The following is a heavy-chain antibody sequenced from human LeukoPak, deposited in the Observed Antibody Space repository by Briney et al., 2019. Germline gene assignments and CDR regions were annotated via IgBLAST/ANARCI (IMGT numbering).Heavy chain of an antibody. CDR3: ASDKGHNRFDP. CDR1: DFTFSNYW. CDR2: MNEDGRVK. J-gene: IGHJ5*02. V-gene: IGHV3-7*04. Sequence: GGCLRLSCTASDFTFSNYWMAWLRQAPGRGLEWVANMNEDGRVKNYVCSVEGRFTISRDNAKKSLYLQMNSRRVDDTAMYFCASDKGHNRFDPWGQGTRDSVSS.